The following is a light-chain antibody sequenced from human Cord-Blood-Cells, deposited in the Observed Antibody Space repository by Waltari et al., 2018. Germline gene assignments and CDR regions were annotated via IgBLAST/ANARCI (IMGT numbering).Light chain of an antibody. CDR1: QSISSW. CDR3: QQYNSYSFT. Sequence: DIQMNQSPSTLSASVGDRVTITCRAIQSISSWLAWYQQKPGKAPKLLIYDASRWESGVPSRFSGSGSGTEFTLTISSLQPDDFATYYCQQYNSYSFTFGQGTKLEIK. V-gene: IGKV1-5*01. J-gene: IGKJ2*01. CDR2: DAS.